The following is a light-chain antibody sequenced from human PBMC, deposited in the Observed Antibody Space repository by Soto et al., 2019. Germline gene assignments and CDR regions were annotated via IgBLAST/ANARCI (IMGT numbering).Light chain of an antibody. Sequence: TMMSESPGVRAVSPWRGCTRSCSATQRVNTDVAWYQQKPGQAPRLRIYDAFTRATGIPARFSGSASGTEFTLTISSLQSEDFAVYYCQQYSNWPLTFGGGTKVDIK. CDR3: QQYSNWPLT. CDR1: QRVNTD. CDR2: DAF. V-gene: IGKV3-15*01. J-gene: IGKJ4*01.